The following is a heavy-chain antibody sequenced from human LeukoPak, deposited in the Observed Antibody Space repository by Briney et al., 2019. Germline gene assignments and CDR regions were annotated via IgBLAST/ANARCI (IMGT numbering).Heavy chain of an antibody. CDR2: IYPGDSDT. J-gene: IGHJ4*02. V-gene: IGHV5-51*01. D-gene: IGHD3-10*01. Sequence: LGESLKISCKGSGYRFTNYWIGWVRQMPGKGLEWMGIIYPGDSDTRYSPSFQGQVTISADKSISTAYLQWSSLKASDTAMYYCARPSGYYGSGSYYFDFDYWGQGTLVTVSS. CDR1: GYRFTNYW. CDR3: ARPSGYYGSGSYYFDFDY.